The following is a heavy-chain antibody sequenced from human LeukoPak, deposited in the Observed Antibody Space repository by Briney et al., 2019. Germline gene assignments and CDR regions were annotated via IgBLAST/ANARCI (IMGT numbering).Heavy chain of an antibody. J-gene: IGHJ6*02. CDR3: ARIGSPGVAYYGMDV. CDR1: GFTVGNTY. CDR2: IHDGGTT. V-gene: IGHV3-66*02. Sequence: PGGSLRLSCAASGFTVGNTYMSWVRQAPGKGLEWVSVIHDGGTTYYAASVEGRFTIARDSSRNTLSLQMNSLTTEDTAVYYCARIGSPGVAYYGMDVWGQGTTVTVSS. D-gene: IGHD3-3*01.